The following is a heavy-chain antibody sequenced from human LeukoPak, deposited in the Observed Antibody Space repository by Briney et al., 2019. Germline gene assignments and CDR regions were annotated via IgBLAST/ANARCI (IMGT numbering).Heavy chain of an antibody. V-gene: IGHV3-21*01. Sequence: GGSLRLSCAASGFTFSSYAMNWVRQAPGKGLEWVSSISSSSSYIYYADSAKGRFTISRDNAKNSLYLQMNSLRAEDTAVYYCVGQNKVTGYWGQGTLVTVSS. CDR3: VGQNKVTGY. J-gene: IGHJ4*02. CDR1: GFTFSSYA. CDR2: ISSSSSYI. D-gene: IGHD1/OR15-1a*01.